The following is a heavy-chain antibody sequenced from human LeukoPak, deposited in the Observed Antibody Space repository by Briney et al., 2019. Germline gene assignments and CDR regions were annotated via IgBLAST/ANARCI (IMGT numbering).Heavy chain of an antibody. CDR3: ARDSGSSGYYLPT. CDR1: GYTFTGYY. D-gene: IGHD3-22*01. Sequence: ASVKVSCKASGYTFTGYYMHWVRQAPGQGLEWMGWINPNSGGTNYAQKFQGRVTMTRDTSISTAYMELSRLRSDDTAVYYCARDSGSSGYYLPTWGQGNLVTVSS. CDR2: INPNSGGT. J-gene: IGHJ5*02. V-gene: IGHV1-2*02.